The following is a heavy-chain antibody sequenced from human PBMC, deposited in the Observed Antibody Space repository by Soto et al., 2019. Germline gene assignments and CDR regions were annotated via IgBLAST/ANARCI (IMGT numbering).Heavy chain of an antibody. CDR3: AKVGPSYYYGMDV. CDR2: ISGSGRTI. Sequence: PGGSLRLSCAASGLDFSSEVMCWVRPAPGKGLEWVSSISGSGRTIYHADSMRGRFAISRDNSKNSQYLQLNKLRVDDTAVYYCAKVGPSYYYGMDVWGQGTTVTGSS. CDR1: GLDFSSEV. J-gene: IGHJ6*02. D-gene: IGHD1-26*01. V-gene: IGHV3-23*01.